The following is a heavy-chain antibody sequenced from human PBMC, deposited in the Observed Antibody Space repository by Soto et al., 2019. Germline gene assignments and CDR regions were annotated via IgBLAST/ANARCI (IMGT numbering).Heavy chain of an antibody. CDR2: IIPIFGTA. J-gene: IGHJ4*02. V-gene: IGHV1-69*06. D-gene: IGHD3-22*01. Sequence: ASVKVSCQASGGTFSRYAIVWVRQAPVQGLEWMGGIIPIFGTANYAQKFQGRVTITADKSTSTAYMELSSLRSEDTAVYYCAGTYYYDSSGYFKFDYWGQGTLVTGSS. CDR1: GGTFSRYA. CDR3: AGTYYYDSSGYFKFDY.